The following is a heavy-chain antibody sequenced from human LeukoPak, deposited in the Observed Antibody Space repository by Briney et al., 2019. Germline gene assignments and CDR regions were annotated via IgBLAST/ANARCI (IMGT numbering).Heavy chain of an antibody. CDR2: IKQDGSEK. CDR3: VIVQSYDSRGYYYAITLCDY. Sequence: GGSLRLSCAASGHTLSHYWMSWVRQAPGKGLEWVANIKQDGSEKYYVDSVKGRFTISRDNAKNSLYMKNNSLRAEDTELWTRVIVQSYDSRGYYYAITLCDYWGQGTLVTVSS. V-gene: IGHV3-7*01. CDR1: GHTLSHYW. J-gene: IGHJ4*02. D-gene: IGHD3-22*01.